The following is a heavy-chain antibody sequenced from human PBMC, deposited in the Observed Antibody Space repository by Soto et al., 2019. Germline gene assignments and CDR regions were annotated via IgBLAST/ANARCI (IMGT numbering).Heavy chain of an antibody. CDR2: IYFTGTT. Sequence: SETLSLTCTVSGHSLSSGGYYWSWIRQHPGKGLEWVGYIYFTGTTLYNPSLKSRLAISVDTSKNQFSLKLTSVTAADTAVYYCARDWASSGWHNWGQGGLVTVSS. CDR1: GHSLSSGGYY. CDR3: ARDWASSGWHN. J-gene: IGHJ4*02. V-gene: IGHV4-31*03. D-gene: IGHD6-19*01.